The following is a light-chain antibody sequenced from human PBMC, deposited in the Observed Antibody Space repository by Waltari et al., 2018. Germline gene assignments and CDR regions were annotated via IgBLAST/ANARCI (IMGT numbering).Light chain of an antibody. CDR3: QQRGNSIT. Sequence: EIVLTQSPATLSLSPGERGTLSCRASQSVSSYLAWYQHKPGQAPRLLIYDASNRATGIPARFSGSGSGTDFTLTISSLEPEDFAVYYCQQRGNSITFGQGTRLEIK. J-gene: IGKJ5*01. CDR2: DAS. CDR1: QSVSSY. V-gene: IGKV3-11*01.